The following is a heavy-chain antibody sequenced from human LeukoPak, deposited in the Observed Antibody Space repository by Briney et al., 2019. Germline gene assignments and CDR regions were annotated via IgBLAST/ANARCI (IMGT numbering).Heavy chain of an antibody. V-gene: IGHV1-69*13. Sequence: ASVKVSCKASGGTFSSYAISWVRPAPGQGRVWMGGIIPIFSTANYAQKFQGRVTITADESTSTAYMELSSLKSEDTAVYYCARDPRDSSDDYWGQGTLVTVSS. CDR3: ARDPRDSSDDY. CDR1: GGTFSSYA. CDR2: IIPIFSTA. J-gene: IGHJ4*02. D-gene: IGHD3-22*01.